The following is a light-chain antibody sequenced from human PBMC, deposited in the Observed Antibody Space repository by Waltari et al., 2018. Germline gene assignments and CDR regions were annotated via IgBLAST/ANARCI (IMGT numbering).Light chain of an antibody. CDR2: WAS. V-gene: IGKV4-1*01. CDR1: QSVLFDSNNKNY. Sequence: DFVMTQSPDSLAVSLGERATINCKYSQSVLFDSNNKNYLAWYQQKPGQPPQALIYWASTRESGVPDRFSGSGSGTEFTLTISSLQAEDVAIYYCQQYYNLPLTFGGGTKVEIK. J-gene: IGKJ4*01. CDR3: QQYYNLPLT.